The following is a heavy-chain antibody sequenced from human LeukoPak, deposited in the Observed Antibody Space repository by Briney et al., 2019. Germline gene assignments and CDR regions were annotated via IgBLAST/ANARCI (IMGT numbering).Heavy chain of an antibody. CDR2: IIPIFGTA. V-gene: IGHV1-69*05. CDR3: AGQIVLTDYFDY. J-gene: IGHJ4*02. Sequence: ASVKVSCKASGGTFSSYAISWVRQAPGQGLEWMGRIIPIFGTANYAQKFQGRVTITTDESTSTAYMELSSLRSEDTAGYYCAGQIVLTDYFDYWGQGTLVTVSS. D-gene: IGHD2-8*01. CDR1: GGTFSSYA.